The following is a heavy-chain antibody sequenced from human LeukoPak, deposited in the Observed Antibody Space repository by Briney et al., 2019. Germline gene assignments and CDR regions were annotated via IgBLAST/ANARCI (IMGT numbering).Heavy chain of an antibody. CDR2: IDTNNGAT. CDR1: GYSFTGHY. V-gene: IGHV1-2*02. CDR3: VRDRGPYIRDY. D-gene: IGHD3-16*01. Sequence: AASVKVSCKVSGYSFTGHYMHWVRQAPGQGLEWMGRIDTNNGATNYAQKFQGSVIMTRDTSISTAYMELFRLRSDDTALDYVVRDRGPYIRDYWGQGTLVTVSS. J-gene: IGHJ4*02.